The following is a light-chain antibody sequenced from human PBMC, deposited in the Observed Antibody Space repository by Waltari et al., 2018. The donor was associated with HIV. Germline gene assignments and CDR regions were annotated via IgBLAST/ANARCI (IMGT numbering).Light chain of an antibody. J-gene: IGLJ3*02. Sequence: QAGLAQPPSVSKGLGQTATLSCTGNSNNVGYQGAAWLQQHQGHPPKLLSYRNNDRPSGVSERLSASRSGTTASLTITGLQPEDEADYYCSAWDSSLTAWVFGGGTKLTVL. V-gene: IGLV10-54*01. CDR1: SNNVGYQG. CDR2: RNN. CDR3: SAWDSSLTAWV.